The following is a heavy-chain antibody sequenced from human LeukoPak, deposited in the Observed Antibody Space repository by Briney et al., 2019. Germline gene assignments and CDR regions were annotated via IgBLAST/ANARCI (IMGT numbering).Heavy chain of an antibody. CDR2: ISSSSSTR. CDR3: ASAYSDYYMDV. CDR1: GFTFSSYS. J-gene: IGHJ6*03. Sequence: GGSLRLSCAASGFTFSSYSMNWVRQAPGKGLEWVSYISSSSSTRYYADSVKGRFTISRDNSKNTLYLQMNSLRAEDTAVYYCASAYSDYYMDVWGKGTTVTVSS. V-gene: IGHV3-48*01. D-gene: IGHD2-21*01.